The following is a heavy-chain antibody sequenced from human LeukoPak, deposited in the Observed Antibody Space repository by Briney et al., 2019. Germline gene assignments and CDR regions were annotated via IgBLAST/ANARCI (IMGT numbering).Heavy chain of an antibody. CDR3: ARGRSTRSGEDAFDI. Sequence: GRSLRLSCAASGFTFSTYDMHWVRQAPGKGLEWVAVIWYGGSNTYYADSVKGRFTISRDNSKNSLYLQMNSLRAEDTAVYYCARGRSTRSGEDAFDIWGQGTMVTVSS. CDR1: GFTFSTYD. CDR2: IWYGGSNT. D-gene: IGHD2-15*01. J-gene: IGHJ3*02. V-gene: IGHV3-33*08.